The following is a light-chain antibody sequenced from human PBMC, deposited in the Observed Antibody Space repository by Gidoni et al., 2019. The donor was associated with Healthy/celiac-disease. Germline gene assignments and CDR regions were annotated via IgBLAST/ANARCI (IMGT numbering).Light chain of an antibody. Sequence: EIVLTQSPGTLSLSPGERATLSCRASQSVSSSYLAWYQQKPGQAPRLLIYGASSRATVIPDRFSGSGSGTGFTLTISRLEPEDFAVYYCQQYGSSPGTFGQGTKVEIK. V-gene: IGKV3-20*01. CDR1: QSVSSSY. CDR3: QQYGSSPGT. CDR2: GAS. J-gene: IGKJ1*01.